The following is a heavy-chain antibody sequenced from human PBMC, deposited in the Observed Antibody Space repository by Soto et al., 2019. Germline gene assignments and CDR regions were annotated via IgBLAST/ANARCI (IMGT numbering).Heavy chain of an antibody. Sequence: GSLRLSCAASGFTFSNYALNWVRHAPVKGLEWVSGISGGGGGTHYTDSVKGRFTISRDNSKNTVFLQMNSLRAEDTAVYFCTKGSHYDILTAYHAFDFWG. CDR3: TKGSHYDILTAYHAFDF. CDR2: ISGGGGGT. J-gene: IGHJ4*01. CDR1: GFTFSNYA. D-gene: IGHD3-9*01. V-gene: IGHV3-23*01.